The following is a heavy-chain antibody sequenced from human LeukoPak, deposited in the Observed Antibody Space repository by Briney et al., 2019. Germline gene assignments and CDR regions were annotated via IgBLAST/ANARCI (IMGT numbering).Heavy chain of an antibody. CDR3: TTGSGSN. CDR2: IRSKTDGGTT. Sequence: GGSLRLSCAVSGFSFTNAWMTWVRQAPGKGLEWVGLIRSKTDGGTTDYATPAKGRFSISRDDSKNTLYLQMNSLTTEDTAVYYCTTGSGSNWGQGTLVTVSS. V-gene: IGHV3-15*01. J-gene: IGHJ4*02. D-gene: IGHD6-25*01. CDR1: GFSFTNAW.